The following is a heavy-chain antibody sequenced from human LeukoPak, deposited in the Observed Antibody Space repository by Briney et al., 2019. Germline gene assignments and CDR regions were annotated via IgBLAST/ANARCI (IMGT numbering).Heavy chain of an antibody. J-gene: IGHJ4*02. D-gene: IGHD2-8*01. CDR3: ARGVLVKVYAAFDH. CDR1: GGSFNDYY. V-gene: IGHV4-34*01. CDR2: IIHSGRT. Sequence: SETLSLTCTVYGGSFNDYYWTWIRQSSGKGLEWVAEIIHSGRTNYNPSLGSRVSLSVDTSKRQFSLKLTPVTAADTAVYFCARGVLVKVYAAFDHWGQGTLVTVSS.